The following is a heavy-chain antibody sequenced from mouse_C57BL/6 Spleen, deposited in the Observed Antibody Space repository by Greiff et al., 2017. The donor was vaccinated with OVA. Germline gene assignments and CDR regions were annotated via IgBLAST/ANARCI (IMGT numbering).Heavy chain of an antibody. V-gene: IGHV1-54*01. CDR2: INPGSGGT. CDR1: GYAFTNYL. Sequence: VQLQESGAELVRPGTSVKVSCKASGYAFTNYLIEWVKQRPGQGLEWIGVINPGSGGTNYNEKFKGKATLTADKSSSTAYMQLSSLTSEDSAVYFCAVGNWFAYWGQGTLVTVSA. D-gene: IGHD3-3*01. J-gene: IGHJ3*01. CDR3: AVGNWFAY.